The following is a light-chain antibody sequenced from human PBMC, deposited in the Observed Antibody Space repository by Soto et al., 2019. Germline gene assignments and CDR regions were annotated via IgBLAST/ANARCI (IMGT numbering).Light chain of an antibody. J-gene: IGLJ1*01. V-gene: IGLV2-14*01. Sequence: QSALTQPASVSGSPGQSITISCTGTSSDVGNYKYVSWYQQHPGKAPKLMIYEVSNRPSGVSNRFSGSKSGNTASLTISGLQAEDETDYYCFSYTSSGTYVFGSGTKANVL. CDR3: FSYTSSGTYV. CDR1: SSDVGNYKY. CDR2: EVS.